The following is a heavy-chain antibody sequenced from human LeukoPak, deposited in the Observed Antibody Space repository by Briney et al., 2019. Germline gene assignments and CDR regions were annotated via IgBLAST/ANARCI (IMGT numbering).Heavy chain of an antibody. CDR1: GFTFSSYA. V-gene: IGHV3-30-3*01. D-gene: IGHD3-22*01. CDR2: ISYDGSNK. Sequence: AGGSLRLSCAASGFTFSSYAMHWVRQAPGKGLEWVAVISYDGSNKYYADSVKGRFTISRDNSKNTLYLQMNSLRAEDTAVYYCARDVDDSSGYYPWWGQGTLVTVSS. J-gene: IGHJ4*02. CDR3: ARDVDDSSGYYPW.